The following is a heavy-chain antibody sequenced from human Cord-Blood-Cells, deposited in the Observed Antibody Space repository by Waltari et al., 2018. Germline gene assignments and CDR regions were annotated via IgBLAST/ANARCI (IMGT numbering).Heavy chain of an antibody. CDR1: GGSFSGYY. D-gene: IGHD3-10*01. CDR3: ARGGSGYYYGSGSYYGY. Sequence: QVQLQQWGAGLLKPSETLSLTCAVYGGSFSGYYWSWIRRPPRKGLEWIGVINHSGSTNHKPSLKRRVTISVDTSKNQFSLKLSSVTAADTAVYYCARGGSGYYYGSGSYYGYWGQGTLVTVSS. CDR2: INHSGST. V-gene: IGHV4-34*01. J-gene: IGHJ4*02.